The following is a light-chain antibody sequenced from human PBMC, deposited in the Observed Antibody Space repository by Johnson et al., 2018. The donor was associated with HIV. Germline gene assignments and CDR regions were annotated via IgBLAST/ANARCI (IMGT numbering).Light chain of an antibody. CDR3: GTWDRSPSVLYV. V-gene: IGLV1-44*01. Sequence: QFVLTQPHSASGTPGQRVTISCSGSSSNIGSNTVNWYQQLPGTAPKLLIYRTNQRPSGVPDRSSGPQSGTSATLAITRLQPGDEADSYCGTWDRSPSVLYVFGTGTKVTVL. CDR2: RTN. CDR1: SSNIGSNT. J-gene: IGLJ1*01.